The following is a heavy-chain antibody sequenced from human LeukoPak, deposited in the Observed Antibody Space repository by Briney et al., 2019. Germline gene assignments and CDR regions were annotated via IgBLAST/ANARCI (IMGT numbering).Heavy chain of an antibody. CDR1: GFTFSSYS. Sequence: PGGSLRLSCAASGFTFSSYSMNWVRQAPGKGLEWVSSISSSSSYIYYADSVKGRFTISRDNAKNSLYLQMNSLRAEDTAVYYCARVSGYSSSWYGPFDYWGQGTLVTVSS. V-gene: IGHV3-21*01. J-gene: IGHJ4*02. CDR2: ISSSSSYI. CDR3: ARVSGYSSSWYGPFDY. D-gene: IGHD6-13*01.